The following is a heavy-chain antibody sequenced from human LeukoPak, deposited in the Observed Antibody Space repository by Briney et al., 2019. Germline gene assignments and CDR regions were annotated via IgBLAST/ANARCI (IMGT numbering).Heavy chain of an antibody. D-gene: IGHD3-10*01. CDR1: GFTLDDYG. V-gene: IGHV3-20*04. CDR3: ARVRKQYYYGNSHYRDASDV. Sequence: GGSLRLSCATSGFTLDDYGMNWVRQVPGKGLEWVSNINWNGNNVDYADPVKGRFTISRDKAKNSLHLQMNSLRAEDTAVYYCARVRKQYYYGNSHYRDASDVWGQGTMVIVSS. CDR2: INWNGNNV. J-gene: IGHJ3*01.